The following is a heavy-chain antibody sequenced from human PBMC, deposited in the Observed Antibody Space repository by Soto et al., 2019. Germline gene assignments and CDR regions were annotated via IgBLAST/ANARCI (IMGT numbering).Heavy chain of an antibody. V-gene: IGHV3-53*01. Sequence: GSLRLSCAASGFTVTSNYVSWVRQAPGKGLEWVSVIYSGGSTYYADSVKGRFTISRDNSKNTLYLQMNSLRAEDTAVYYRARGSGELELSYWGQGTLVTVSS. CDR2: IYSGGST. CDR3: ARGSGELELSY. J-gene: IGHJ4*02. CDR1: GFTVTSNY. D-gene: IGHD1-7*01.